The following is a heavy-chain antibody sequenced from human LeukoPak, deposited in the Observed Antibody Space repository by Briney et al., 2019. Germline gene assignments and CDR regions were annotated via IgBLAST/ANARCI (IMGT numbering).Heavy chain of an antibody. V-gene: IGHV1-18*01. D-gene: IGHD3-9*01. Sequence: ASVKVSCKASGGTFSSYAISWVRQAPGQGLEWMGWISAYNGNTNYAQKLQGRVTMTTDTSTSTAYMELRSLRSDDTAVYYCARETYYDILTGYYIGAFDIWGQGTMVTVSS. CDR1: GGTFSSYA. CDR2: ISAYNGNT. J-gene: IGHJ3*02. CDR3: ARETYYDILTGYYIGAFDI.